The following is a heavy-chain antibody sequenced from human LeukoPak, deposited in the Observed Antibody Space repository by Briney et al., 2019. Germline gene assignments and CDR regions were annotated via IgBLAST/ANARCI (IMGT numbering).Heavy chain of an antibody. CDR2: FDPEDGET. CDR3: ARIRVGELLYY. CDR1: GYTLTELS. J-gene: IGHJ4*02. Sequence: ASVKVSCKVSGYTLTELSMHWVRQAPGKGLEWMGGFDPEDGETIYAQKFQGRVTMTRNTSISTAYMELSSLRSEDTAVYYCARIRVGELLYYWGQGTLVTVSS. V-gene: IGHV1-24*01. D-gene: IGHD3-10*01.